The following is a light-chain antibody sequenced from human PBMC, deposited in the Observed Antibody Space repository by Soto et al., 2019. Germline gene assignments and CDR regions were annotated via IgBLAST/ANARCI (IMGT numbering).Light chain of an antibody. Sequence: QSALTQPASVSGSPGQSITISCTGTSSDVGAYNFVSWYQQHPGKAPKLIIHEVSNRPSGVSNRFSGSKSGNTASLTISGLQPEDEADYYCSSYTSSSLYVFGTGTKVTVL. J-gene: IGLJ1*01. CDR2: EVS. CDR1: SSDVGAYNF. V-gene: IGLV2-14*01. CDR3: SSYTSSSLYV.